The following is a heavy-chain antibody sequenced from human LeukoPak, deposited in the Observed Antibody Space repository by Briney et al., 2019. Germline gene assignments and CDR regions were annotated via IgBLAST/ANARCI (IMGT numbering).Heavy chain of an antibody. D-gene: IGHD2-15*01. J-gene: IGHJ4*02. CDR2: IIQDGSET. Sequence: PGGSLRLSCAASGFTLTNYWMTWVRQAPGKGLEWVANIIQDGSETYYMDSVKGRFTISRDNAKNSLYLQMNSLRAEDTAVYYCARGPSLLLVDYWGQGTLVTVSS. V-gene: IGHV3-7*01. CDR3: ARGPSLLLVDY. CDR1: GFTLTNYW.